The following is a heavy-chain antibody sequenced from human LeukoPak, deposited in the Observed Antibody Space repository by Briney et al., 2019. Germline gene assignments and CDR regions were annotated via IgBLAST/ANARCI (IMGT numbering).Heavy chain of an antibody. CDR2: IYYSGNT. CDR1: GGSISNKY. CDR3: ARGIIVGATWGENDNWFDP. V-gene: IGHV4-59*01. Sequence: SETLSLTCTVSGGSISNKYWSWIRQPPGKGLEWIGYIYYSGNTNYNPSLKSRVTISVDTSKNQFSLKLSSVTAADTAVYYCARGIIVGATWGENDNWFDPWGQGTLVTVSS. D-gene: IGHD1-26*01. J-gene: IGHJ5*02.